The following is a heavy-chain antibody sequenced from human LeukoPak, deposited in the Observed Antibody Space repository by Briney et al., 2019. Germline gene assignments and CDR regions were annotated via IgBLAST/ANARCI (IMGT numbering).Heavy chain of an antibody. D-gene: IGHD3-3*01. J-gene: IGHJ4*02. V-gene: IGHV3-23*01. Sequence: GGSLRLSCAASEFTFSSYVMSWVRQAPGKGLEWVSTISGSGGNRYYADSVQGRFTISRDNSKNTLYLQMNSLRAEDTAVYYCAKGATYYDFWTDYWGQGTLVTVSS. CDR1: EFTFSSYV. CDR3: AKGATYYDFWTDY. CDR2: ISGSGGNR.